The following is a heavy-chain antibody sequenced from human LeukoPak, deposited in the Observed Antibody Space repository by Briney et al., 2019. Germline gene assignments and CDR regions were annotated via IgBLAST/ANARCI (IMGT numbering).Heavy chain of an antibody. Sequence: GASVKVSCKASGGTFSSYAISWVRQAPGQGLEWMGGIIPIFGTANYAQKFQGRVTITADESTSTAYMELSSLRSEDTAVYYCARGDYYGSGSYYYFDYWGQGTLVTVSS. CDR3: ARGDYYGSGSYYYFDY. V-gene: IGHV1-69*13. CDR2: IIPIFGTA. CDR1: GGTFSSYA. D-gene: IGHD3-10*01. J-gene: IGHJ4*02.